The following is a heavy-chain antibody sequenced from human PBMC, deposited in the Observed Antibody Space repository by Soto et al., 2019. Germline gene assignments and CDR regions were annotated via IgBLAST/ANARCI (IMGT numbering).Heavy chain of an antibody. J-gene: IGHJ5*02. CDR3: ARTKANKWFDP. D-gene: IGHD1-26*01. Sequence: GGSLRLSCAASGFTFINYWMSWVRQAPGKGLEWVANIKQDGGEKYYVDSVKGRFTISRDNAKNSLYLQMNSLRAEDTAVYYCARTKANKWFDPWGQGTLVTVS. CDR1: GFTFINYW. CDR2: IKQDGGEK. V-gene: IGHV3-7*03.